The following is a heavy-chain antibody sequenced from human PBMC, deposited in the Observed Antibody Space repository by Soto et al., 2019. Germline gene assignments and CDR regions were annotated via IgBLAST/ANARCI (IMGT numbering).Heavy chain of an antibody. CDR3: ARERTGTTSMDV. D-gene: IGHD1-1*01. V-gene: IGHV1-8*01. J-gene: IGHJ6*02. CDR1: GYTFTSYD. Sequence: QVQLVQSGAEVKKPGASVKVSCKASGYTFTSYDINWVRQATGQGLEGMGWMNPNSGNTGYAQKFQGRVTMTRDTSISTAYMELSSLRSEDTAVYYCARERTGTTSMDVWGQGTTVTVSS. CDR2: MNPNSGNT.